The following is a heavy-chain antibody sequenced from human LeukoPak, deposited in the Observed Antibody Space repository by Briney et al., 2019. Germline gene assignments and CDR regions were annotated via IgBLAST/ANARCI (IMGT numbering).Heavy chain of an antibody. CDR1: GFTFDDYA. J-gene: IGHJ4*02. CDR2: ISYDGSNK. Sequence: GGSLRLSCAASGFTFDDYAMHWVRQAPGKGLEWVAVISYDGSNKYYADSVKGRFTISRDNSKNTLYLQMNSLRAEDTAVYYCARDYSSSGTPPYFDYWGQGTLVTVSS. V-gene: IGHV3-30-3*01. CDR3: ARDYSSSGTPPYFDY. D-gene: IGHD6-13*01.